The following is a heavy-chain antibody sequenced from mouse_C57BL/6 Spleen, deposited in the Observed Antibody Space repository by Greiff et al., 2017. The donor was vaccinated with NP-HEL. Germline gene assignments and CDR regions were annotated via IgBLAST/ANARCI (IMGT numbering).Heavy chain of an antibody. CDR1: GFTFSSYG. CDR2: ISSGGSYT. CDR3: ARRVTLSLDY. J-gene: IGHJ2*01. D-gene: IGHD2-1*01. Sequence: EVMLVESGGDLVKPGGSLKLSCAASGFTFSSYGMSWVRQTPDKRLEWVATISSGGSYTYYPDSVKGRFTISRDKAKNTLYLQMSSLKSVDTAMYYCARRVTLSLDYWGQGTTLTVSS. V-gene: IGHV5-6*02.